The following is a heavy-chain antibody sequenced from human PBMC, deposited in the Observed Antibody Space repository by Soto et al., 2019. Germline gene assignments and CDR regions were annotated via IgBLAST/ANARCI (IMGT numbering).Heavy chain of an antibody. CDR1: GYTFTSYG. J-gene: IGHJ5*02. V-gene: IGHV1-69*13. CDR2: IIPIFGSA. D-gene: IGHD5-12*01. Sequence: ASVKVSCKSSGYTFTSYGISWVRQAPGQGLEWLGRIIPIFGSANYAQKFQGRVTITADESTTTAYMELSSLRSDDTAVYYCAKDGGKDGYFGNWFDPWGQGTLVTVSS. CDR3: AKDGGKDGYFGNWFDP.